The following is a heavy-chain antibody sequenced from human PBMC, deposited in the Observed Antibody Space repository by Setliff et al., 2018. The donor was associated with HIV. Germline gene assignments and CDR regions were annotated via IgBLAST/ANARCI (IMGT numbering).Heavy chain of an antibody. CDR2: IYHTEYT. Sequence: SETLSLTCAVSGGSLSSDNWWTWVRQPPGKGLEWIGEIYHTEYTNYSPSLKSRVSMSVDRSKNQFSLNLTSVNAADTAVYYCARGHCSGTNCYGVDYYGMDVWGQGTTVTVSS. CDR1: GGSLSSDNW. J-gene: IGHJ6*02. D-gene: IGHD2-2*01. V-gene: IGHV4-4*02. CDR3: ARGHCSGTNCYGVDYYGMDV.